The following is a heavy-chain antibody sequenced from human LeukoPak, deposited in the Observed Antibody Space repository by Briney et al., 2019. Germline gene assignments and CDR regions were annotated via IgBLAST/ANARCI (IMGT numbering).Heavy chain of an antibody. J-gene: IGHJ4*02. CDR2: IIPIFGTA. CDR3: ARSSYYYDSSGFDY. CDR1: GGTFSSYA. V-gene: IGHV1-69*13. D-gene: IGHD3-22*01. Sequence: ASVKVSCKASGGTFSSYAISWVRQAPGQGLEWMGGIIPIFGTANYAQKFQGRVTITADESTSTAYMELSSLRSEDTAVYYCARSSYYYDSSGFDYWGQGTLVTVSS.